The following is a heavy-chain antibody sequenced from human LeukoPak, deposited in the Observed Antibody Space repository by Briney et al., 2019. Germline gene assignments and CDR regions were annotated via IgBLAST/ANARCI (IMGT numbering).Heavy chain of an antibody. CDR2: IYHSGST. J-gene: IGHJ5*02. CDR1: GGSISSSNW. D-gene: IGHD3-22*01. CDR3: ARVPITVVVRTNWFDP. Sequence: SETLSLTCAVSGGSISSSNWWSWVRQPPGKGLEWIGEIYHSGSTNYNPSLKSRVTISVDKSKNQFSLKLSSVTAADTAVYYCARVPITVVVRTNWFDPWGQGTLVTVSS. V-gene: IGHV4-4*02.